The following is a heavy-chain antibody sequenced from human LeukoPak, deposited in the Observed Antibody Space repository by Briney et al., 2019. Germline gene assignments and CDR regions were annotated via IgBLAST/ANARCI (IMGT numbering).Heavy chain of an antibody. J-gene: IGHJ4*02. D-gene: IGHD3-22*01. CDR1: GYSFTNYW. CDR3: VRRPSASSGYYFDF. V-gene: IGHV5-51*01. Sequence: GESLKISFKGSGYSFTNYWIGWVRQMSGKGLELMGIIYPGDSDTRYSPSFQGQVTISADRSISTAYLQWGSLRASDTAMYYCVRRPSASSGYYFDFWGQGTLVTVSS. CDR2: IYPGDSDT.